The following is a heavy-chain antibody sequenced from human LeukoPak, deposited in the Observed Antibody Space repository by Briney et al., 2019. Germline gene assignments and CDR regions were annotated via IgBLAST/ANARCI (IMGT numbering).Heavy chain of an antibody. CDR3: ARVSSGYIVYYFDY. CDR1: GFTFSSYS. Sequence: KSGGSLRLSCAASGFTFSSYSMNWVRQAPGKGLEWVSSISSSSSYIYYADSVKGRFTISRDNAKNSLYLQMNSLRAEDTAVYYCARVSSGYIVYYFDYWGQGTLVTVSP. D-gene: IGHD6-19*01. J-gene: IGHJ4*02. CDR2: ISSSSSYI. V-gene: IGHV3-21*01.